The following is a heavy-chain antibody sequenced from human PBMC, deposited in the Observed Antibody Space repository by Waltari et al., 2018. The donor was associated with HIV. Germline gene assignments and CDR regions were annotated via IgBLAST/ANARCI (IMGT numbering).Heavy chain of an antibody. Sequence: QLQLQESGPGLVKPSETLSLTCTVSGGSISRSSHFWGWIRQPPGKGLEWIGSIYYSGSTYYNPSLKSRVTISVDTPKNQFSLILSSVTAADTAVYYCARRHVDTALVRWGLDDWGQGTLVTVSS. CDR1: GGSISRSSHF. J-gene: IGHJ4*02. CDR2: IYYSGST. CDR3: ARRHVDTALVRWGLDD. V-gene: IGHV4-39*01. D-gene: IGHD5-18*01.